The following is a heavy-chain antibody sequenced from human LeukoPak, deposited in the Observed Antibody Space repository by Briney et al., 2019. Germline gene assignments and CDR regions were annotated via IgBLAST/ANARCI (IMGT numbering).Heavy chain of an antibody. CDR2: IYCSGST. CDR3: ARDGTQRGYSYAFDI. D-gene: IGHD5-18*01. CDR1: GGSISSGDYY. J-gene: IGHJ3*02. V-gene: IGHV4-30-4*08. Sequence: SETLSLTCTVSGGSISSGDYYWSWIRQPPGKGLEWIGYIYCSGSTYYNPSLKSRVTISVDTSKNQFSLKLSSVTAADTAVYYCARDGTQRGYSYAFDIWGQGTMVTVSS.